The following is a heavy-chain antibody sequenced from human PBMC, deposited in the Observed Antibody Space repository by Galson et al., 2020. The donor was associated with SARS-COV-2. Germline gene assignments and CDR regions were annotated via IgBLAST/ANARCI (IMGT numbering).Heavy chain of an antibody. CDR1: GGSITNYW. Sequence: SDTLSLTCTVSGGSITNYWWTWIRQPAGKGLEWIGRLYSSGVTNYSPSLRSRVTMSVDTSKNQFSLKLSSVTAAETAVYYCARVSGVRYSSGWSTWLDPWGQGTLVIVSS. V-gene: IGHV4-4*07. CDR2: LYSSGVT. D-gene: IGHD6-19*01. J-gene: IGHJ5*02. CDR3: ARVSGVRYSSGWSTWLDP.